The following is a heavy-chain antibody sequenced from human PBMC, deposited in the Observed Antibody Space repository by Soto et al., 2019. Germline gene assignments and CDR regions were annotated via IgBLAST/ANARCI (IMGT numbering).Heavy chain of an antibody. Sequence: SCKASGYTFTSYAMHWMRQAPGQRLEWMGWINAGNGNTKYSQKFQGRVTITRDTSASTAYMELSSLRSEDTAVYYCARELKLRFLEWLRNPYYYYGMDVWGQGTTVTVSS. V-gene: IGHV1-3*01. D-gene: IGHD3-3*01. CDR2: INAGNGNT. CDR1: GYTFTSYA. CDR3: ARELKLRFLEWLRNPYYYYGMDV. J-gene: IGHJ6*02.